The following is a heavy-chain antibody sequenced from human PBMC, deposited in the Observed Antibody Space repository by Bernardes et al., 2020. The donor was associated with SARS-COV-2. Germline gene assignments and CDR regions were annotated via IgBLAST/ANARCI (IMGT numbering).Heavy chain of an antibody. V-gene: IGHV4-61*02. CDR2: IYISGST. D-gene: IGHD3-22*01. CDR1: GDSINRGNYY. CDR3: ARVGSGFYLHDLDR. Sequence: SETLSLTCTVSGDSINRGNYYWTWIRQPAGKGLEWIGRIYISGSTNYNPSLKSRVSISVDTSRNQFYLKMNSLSAADTAIYYCARVGSGFYLHDLDRWGPGTLVTVSS. J-gene: IGHJ5*02.